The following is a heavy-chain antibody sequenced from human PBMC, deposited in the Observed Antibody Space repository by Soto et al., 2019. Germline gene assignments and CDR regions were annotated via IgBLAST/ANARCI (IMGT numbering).Heavy chain of an antibody. CDR2: IYSSGST. Sequence: SETLSLTGSVSGGSISGSSYYWGWIRQPPGKGLEWTGSIYSSGSTYYNPSLKSRVTISVDTSKNQFSLKLSSVTAADTAVYYCANGGYCTNGVCFLRGGSHSGYDRDYFDYWGQGTLVTVSS. CDR1: GGSISGSSYY. D-gene: IGHD2-8*01. V-gene: IGHV4-39*01. CDR3: ANGGYCTNGVCFLRGGSHSGYDRDYFDY. J-gene: IGHJ4*02.